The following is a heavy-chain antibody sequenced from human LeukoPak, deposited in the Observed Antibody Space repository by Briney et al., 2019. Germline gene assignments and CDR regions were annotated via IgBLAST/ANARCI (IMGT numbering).Heavy chain of an antibody. D-gene: IGHD6-13*01. V-gene: IGHV3-15*01. J-gene: IGHJ5*02. CDR1: GFTFSNAW. CDR2: IKSKTDGGTT. CDR3: TTEQYSSSWYELTPSRWFDP. Sequence: GGSLRLSCAASGFTFSNAWMSWVRQAPGKGLEWFGRIKSKTDGGTTDYAAPVKGRFTISRDDSKNTLYLQMNSLKTEDTAVYYCTTEQYSSSWYELTPSRWFDPWGQGTLVTVSS.